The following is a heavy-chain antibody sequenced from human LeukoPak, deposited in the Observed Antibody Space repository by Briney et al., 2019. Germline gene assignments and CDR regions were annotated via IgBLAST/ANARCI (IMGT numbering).Heavy chain of an antibody. V-gene: IGHV3-7*01. CDR3: AREAQGSGLPGLSRYYYMDV. J-gene: IGHJ6*03. CDR2: IKQDGTEK. D-gene: IGHD3-10*01. Sequence: GESLRLSCGSSGFSFTTYWMSWVRQAPEKGLEWVANIKQDGTEKYYVDSVRGRFTISRDNAKNSLFLQMNSLRVEDTAVYYCAREAQGSGLPGLSRYYYMDVWGKGTTVTVSS. CDR1: GFSFTTYW.